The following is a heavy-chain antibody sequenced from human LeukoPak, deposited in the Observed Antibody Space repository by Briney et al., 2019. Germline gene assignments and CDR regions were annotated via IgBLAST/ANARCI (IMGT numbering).Heavy chain of an antibody. CDR1: GGSISSSSYY. V-gene: IGHV4-39*07. D-gene: IGHD5-12*01. CDR3: ARASVDPDYFDY. CDR2: IYYSGST. J-gene: IGHJ4*02. Sequence: SETLSLTCTVSGGSISSSSYYWGWIRQPPGKGLEWIGSIYYSGSTYCNPSLKSRVTISVDTSKNQFSLKLSSVTAADTAVYYCARASVDPDYFDYWGQGTLVTVSS.